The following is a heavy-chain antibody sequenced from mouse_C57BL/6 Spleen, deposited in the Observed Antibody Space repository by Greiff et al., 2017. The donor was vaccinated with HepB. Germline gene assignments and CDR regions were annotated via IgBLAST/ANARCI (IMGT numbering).Heavy chain of an antibody. J-gene: IGHJ4*01. Sequence: VQLKESGPELVKPGASVKISCKASGYSFTGYYMNWVKQSPEKSLEWIGEINPSTGGTTYNQKFKAKATLTVDKSSSTAYMQLKSLTSEDSAVYYCARTYGPHAMDYWGQGTSVTVSS. CDR2: INPSTGGT. CDR3: ARTYGPHAMDY. CDR1: GYSFTGYY. V-gene: IGHV1-42*01. D-gene: IGHD1-1*02.